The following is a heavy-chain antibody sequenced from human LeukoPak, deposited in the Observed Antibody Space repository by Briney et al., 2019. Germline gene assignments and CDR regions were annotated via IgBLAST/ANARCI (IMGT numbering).Heavy chain of an antibody. CDR3: ARARAAGTPTLFDY. V-gene: IGHV1-18*04. J-gene: IGHJ4*02. D-gene: IGHD6-13*01. CDR1: GYTFTSYG. Sequence: AASVKVSCKASGYTFTSYGISWVRQAPGQGLEWMGWISAYNGNTNYAQKLQGRVTMTTDTSTSTAYMELRSLRSDDTAVYYCARARAAGTPTLFDYWGQGTLVTVSS. CDR2: ISAYNGNT.